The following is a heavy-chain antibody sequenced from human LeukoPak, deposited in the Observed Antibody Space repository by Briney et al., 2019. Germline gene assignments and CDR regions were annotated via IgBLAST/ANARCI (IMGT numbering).Heavy chain of an antibody. J-gene: IGHJ6*02. CDR3: ARDILGRSNGGSNYFGMEV. V-gene: IGHV1-46*01. CDR1: GYTFTSYF. CDR2: INLNGGTT. Sequence: GASVKVSCKASGYTFTSYFMHWVRQAPGQGLEWMGIINLNGGTTTFSQKFQGRLTVTRDTSTSTVYMALSSLRSEDTAVYYCARDILGRSNGGSNYFGMEVWGQGTTVTVSS. D-gene: IGHD2-15*01.